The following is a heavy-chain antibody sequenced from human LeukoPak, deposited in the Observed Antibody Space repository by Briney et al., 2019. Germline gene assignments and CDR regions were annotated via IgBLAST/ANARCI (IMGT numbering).Heavy chain of an antibody. Sequence: SETLSLTCAVSGYSISSGYYWGWIRQPPGKGVEWIGRIYHSGSTYYSPSLKTRVTISVDTSKNQFSLKLSTVTAADTAVYYCPRLSVAGTSGYYYMDVWGKGTTVTVSS. V-gene: IGHV4-38-2*01. D-gene: IGHD6-19*01. CDR2: IYHSGST. J-gene: IGHJ6*03. CDR3: PRLSVAGTSGYYYMDV. CDR1: GYSISSGYY.